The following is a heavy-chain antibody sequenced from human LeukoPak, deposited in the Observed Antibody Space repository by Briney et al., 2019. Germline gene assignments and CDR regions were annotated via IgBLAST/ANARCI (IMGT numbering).Heavy chain of an antibody. CDR2: IFYDGSNE. V-gene: IGHV3-30*18. D-gene: IGHD2-15*01. J-gene: IGHJ4*02. Sequence: GRSLRLSCAASGFSFSSYGMHWVRQAPGKGLEWVAVIFYDGSNENYADSVKGRFTISRDNSKNTLYLQMNSLRAEDTAVYFCAKRGVVIRVILVGFHKEAYYFDSWGQGALVTVSS. CDR3: AKRGVVIRVILVGFHKEAYYFDS. CDR1: GFSFSSYG.